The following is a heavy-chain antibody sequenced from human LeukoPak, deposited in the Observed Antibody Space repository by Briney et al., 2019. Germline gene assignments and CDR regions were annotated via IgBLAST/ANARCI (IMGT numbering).Heavy chain of an antibody. CDR1: GYSFTGYY. J-gene: IGHJ4*02. CDR3: AREVLDGKYSSGWEARDY. Sequence: ASVKVSCKASGYSFTGYYIHWVRQAPGQGLEWVGWINPNSGGTNSAQNFQGRVTMTTDTSTSTAYMELRSLRSDDTAVYYCAREVLDGKYSSGWEARDYWGQGTLVTVSS. D-gene: IGHD6-19*01. V-gene: IGHV1-2*02. CDR2: INPNSGGT.